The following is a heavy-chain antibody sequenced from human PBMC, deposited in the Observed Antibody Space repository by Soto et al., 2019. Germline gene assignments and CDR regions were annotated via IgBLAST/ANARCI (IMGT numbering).Heavy chain of an antibody. V-gene: IGHV4-34*01. J-gene: IGHJ4*02. CDR1: GGSFSGYY. CDR2: INHSGST. CDR3: ARGPPTTTGRYYYDSSGYAFDY. Sequence: PSETLSLTCAVYGGSFSGYYWSWIRQPPGKGLEWIGEINHSGSTNYNPSLKSRVTISVDTSKNQFSLKLSSVTAADTAVYYCARGPPTTTGRYYYDSSGYAFDYWGQGTLVTVSS. D-gene: IGHD3-22*01.